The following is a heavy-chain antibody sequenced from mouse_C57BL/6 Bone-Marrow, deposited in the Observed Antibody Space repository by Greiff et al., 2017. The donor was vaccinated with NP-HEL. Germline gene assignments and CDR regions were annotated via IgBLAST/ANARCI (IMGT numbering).Heavy chain of an antibody. CDR1: GYTFTSYG. CDR2: IYPRSGNT. V-gene: IGHV1-81*01. J-gene: IGHJ2*01. Sequence: VQLQQSGAELARPGASVKLSCKASGYTFTSYGISWVKQRTGQGLEWIGEIYPRSGNTYYNEKFKGKATLTADKSSSTAYMEVRSLTSEDSAVYFCARGVITTVVANDYWGQGTTLTVSS. CDR3: ARGVITTVVANDY. D-gene: IGHD1-1*01.